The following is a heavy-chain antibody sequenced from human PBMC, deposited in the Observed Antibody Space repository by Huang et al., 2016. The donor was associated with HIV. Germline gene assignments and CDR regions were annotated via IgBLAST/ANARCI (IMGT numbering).Heavy chain of an antibody. Sequence: QVRLDQWGAGLLKPSETLTLTCAVYGDTLSGFFWSWIRQSPGKGLEWIGEITQSGKTNYNPSLKRRMTIAIDTSKNQFSLKLRSVTANDTSTYFCARGRGTSWSFFDTWGQG. J-gene: IGHJ5*02. CDR1: GDTLSGFF. CDR3: ARGRGTSWSFFDT. CDR2: ITQSGKT. D-gene: IGHD6-13*01. V-gene: IGHV4-34*01.